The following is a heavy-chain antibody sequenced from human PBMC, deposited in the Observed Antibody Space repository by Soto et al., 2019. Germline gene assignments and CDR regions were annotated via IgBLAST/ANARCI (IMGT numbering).Heavy chain of an antibody. V-gene: IGHV3-53*01. J-gene: IGHJ6*02. Sequence: PGGSLRLACAASGFTFRNAWMSWVHQAPGHGLEWVSVIYSGGSTYYEDSVKGRFTISRDNSKNTLYLQMKSLRDEDTAVYYCARDRRSSWYSPAYYGMDVWGQGTTVTVSS. CDR3: ARDRRSSWYSPAYYGMDV. D-gene: IGHD6-13*01. CDR2: IYSGGST. CDR1: GFTFRNAW.